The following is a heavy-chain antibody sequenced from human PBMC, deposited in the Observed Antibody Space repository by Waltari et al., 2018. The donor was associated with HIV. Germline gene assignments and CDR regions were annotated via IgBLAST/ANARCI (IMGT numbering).Heavy chain of an antibody. D-gene: IGHD2-15*01. CDR2: VNHSGNI. CDR3: SREGYGGNPANNFDF. V-gene: IGHV4-34*01. CDR1: GGSFSGYY. J-gene: IGHJ4*02. Sequence: QVPPQQAGAGLLKPSETLSLTCTVTGGSFSGYYWSWIRQPPGQGLEWIGEVNHSGNINYNPSLKSRLIISVDTSKRQFSLRLKSVTAADTAVYYCSREGYGGNPANNFDFWGQGTLVSVSS.